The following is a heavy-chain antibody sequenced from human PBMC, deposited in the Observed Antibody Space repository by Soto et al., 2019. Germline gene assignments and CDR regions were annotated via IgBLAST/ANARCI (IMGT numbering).Heavy chain of an antibody. J-gene: IGHJ6*02. CDR3: ARDRLVPYGYGMDV. CDR2: IWFDGSKK. D-gene: IGHD2-2*01. CDR1: GFTFRSHG. V-gene: IGHV3-33*01. Sequence: GGSLRLSWAASGFTFRSHGIHWVRQAPGKGLEWVALIWFDGSKKYYVDSVKGRFAVSRDNSKNTLYLQMNSLRVEDTAVYYCARDRLVPYGYGMDVWGQGTTVTVSS.